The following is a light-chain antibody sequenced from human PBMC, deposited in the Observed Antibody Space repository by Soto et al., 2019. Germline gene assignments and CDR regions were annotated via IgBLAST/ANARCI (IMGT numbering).Light chain of an antibody. V-gene: IGKV1-33*01. J-gene: IGKJ5*01. Sequence: DIQMTQSPSSLSAFVGDRVAITCQASHDIRKYLNWYQQKPGKAPKLLIYDASNMETGVPSRFTGSGSGTDFTFTISSLQPEDIATYYCQQYEIFPITFGQGTRLEI. CDR3: QQYEIFPIT. CDR2: DAS. CDR1: HDIRKY.